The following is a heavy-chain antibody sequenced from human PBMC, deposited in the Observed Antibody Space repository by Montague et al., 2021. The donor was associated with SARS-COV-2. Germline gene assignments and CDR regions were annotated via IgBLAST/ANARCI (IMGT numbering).Heavy chain of an antibody. CDR2: IYTSGST. V-gene: IGHV4-61*02. J-gene: IGHJ4*02. CDR1: GGSISNGNYY. D-gene: IGHD1-26*01. Sequence: TLSLTCTVSGGSISNGNYYWSWIRQPAGKGLEWIGRIYTSGSTNYNPSLKSRVTISVDTSKNQFSLKVSSVTAAETAVYYCARGVGFDFDYWGQGTLVTVSS. CDR3: ARGVGFDFDY.